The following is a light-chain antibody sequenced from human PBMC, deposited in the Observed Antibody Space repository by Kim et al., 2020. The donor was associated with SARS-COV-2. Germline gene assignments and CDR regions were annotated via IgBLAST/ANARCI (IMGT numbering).Light chain of an antibody. CDR2: IAS. V-gene: IGKV1-39*01. CDR1: QSISRY. CDR3: QQSYSAPQT. J-gene: IGKJ1*01. Sequence: ASVGDRVSIICRASQSISRYLNWYQQKAGEAPKLLSYIASSLQGGVPSRFSGSGSGTDFTLTISSLQPEDFATYFCQQSYSAPQTFGQGTKVDIK.